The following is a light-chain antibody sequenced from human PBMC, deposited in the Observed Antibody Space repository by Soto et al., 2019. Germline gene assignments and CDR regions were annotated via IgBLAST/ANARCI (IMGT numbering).Light chain of an antibody. J-gene: IGKJ1*01. V-gene: IGKV3-20*01. Sequence: EIVLTQSPGTLSLSPGERATLSCRASQSVSTRSLAWYQQKPGQAPRLLISGASSRAADIPGRFSGSGSGTDFTLTINRLEPEDFAVYYCQQYDSSPRTFGQGT. CDR1: QSVSTRS. CDR3: QQYDSSPRT. CDR2: GAS.